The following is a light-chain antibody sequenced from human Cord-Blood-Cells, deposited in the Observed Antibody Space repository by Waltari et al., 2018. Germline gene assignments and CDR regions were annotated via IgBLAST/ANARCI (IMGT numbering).Light chain of an antibody. CDR2: DVS. J-gene: IGLJ2*01. CDR3: SSYTSSSLVV. V-gene: IGLV2-14*01. CDR1: SSDVGRYNY. Sequence: QSALTQPASVSGSPGQSITISCTGTSSDVGRYNYVSWYQQHPGKAPKLMIYDVSNRPSGVSNRFSGSKSGNTASLTISGLQAEDEADYYCSSYTSSSLVVFGGGTKLTVL.